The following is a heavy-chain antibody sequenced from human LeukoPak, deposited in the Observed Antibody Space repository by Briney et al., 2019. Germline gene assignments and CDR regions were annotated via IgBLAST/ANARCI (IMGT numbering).Heavy chain of an antibody. CDR1: GFTFSHDA. D-gene: IGHD3-10*01. CDR2: ISGSGGVT. J-gene: IGHJ4*02. CDR3: TKGEYLGRGGSFNY. Sequence: PGGSLRLSCAASGFTFSHDAMSWVRQAPGEGLQCVSAISGSGGVTYYADFVKGRFTISTDKSKNTLYVQMNSLRAEETAIYYSTKGEYLGRGGSFNYWGQATLVTVSS. V-gene: IGHV3-23*01.